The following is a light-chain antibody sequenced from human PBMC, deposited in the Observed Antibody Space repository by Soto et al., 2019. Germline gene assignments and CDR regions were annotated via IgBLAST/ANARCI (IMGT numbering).Light chain of an antibody. CDR1: SSDVGGYNY. Sequence: QSVLTQPASVSGSPGQSITISCTGTSSDVGGYNYVSWYQQHPGKAPKLMIYEVRNRPSGVSIRFSGSKSGNTASLTISGLQAEDEGDYYCSSYTTSSTVAFGGGTKLTVL. CDR2: EVR. CDR3: SSYTTSSTVA. J-gene: IGLJ2*01. V-gene: IGLV2-14*01.